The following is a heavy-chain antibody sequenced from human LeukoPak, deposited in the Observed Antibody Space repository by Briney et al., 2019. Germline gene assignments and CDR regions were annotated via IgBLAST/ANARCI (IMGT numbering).Heavy chain of an antibody. CDR3: ASNAPPAYYYDSSGPEPLTY. CDR2: IIPIFGTA. CDR1: GCTFISYS. Sequence: GASVNVSFKSSGCTFISYSISWVRQAPGQGLEWMGGIIPIFGTANYAQKIQGRAEITTDESTSTAYWELSSMRSEDTAVYYCASNAPPAYYYDSSGPEPLTYWGQGTLVTVSS. D-gene: IGHD3-22*01. V-gene: IGHV1-69*05. J-gene: IGHJ4*02.